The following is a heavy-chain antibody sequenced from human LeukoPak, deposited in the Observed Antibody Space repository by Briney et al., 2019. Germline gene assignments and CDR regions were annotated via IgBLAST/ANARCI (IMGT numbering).Heavy chain of an antibody. CDR3: ARDRLYDFWSGYPHFDY. CDR2: ISSSSSYI. J-gene: IGHJ4*02. Sequence: GGSLRLSCAASGFTFSSYSLNWVRQAPGKGLEWVSSISSSSSYIYYADSVKGRFTISRDNAKNSLYLQMNSLRAEDTAVYYCARDRLYDFWSGYPHFDYWGQGTLVTVSS. CDR1: GFTFSSYS. D-gene: IGHD3-3*01. V-gene: IGHV3-21*01.